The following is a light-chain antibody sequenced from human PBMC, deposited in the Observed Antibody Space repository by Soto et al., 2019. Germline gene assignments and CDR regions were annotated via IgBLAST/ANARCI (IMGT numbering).Light chain of an antibody. CDR1: QSISSW. V-gene: IGKV1-5*01. Sequence: DIQMPQSPSTRSASVGASDTITCRASQSISSWLAWYQQKPGKAPKFLIYDVSNLESGVPLRFSGSGSGTEFTLTISSLQPDDFATYYCQQYNSYSWTFGQGTKVDIK. CDR3: QQYNSYSWT. CDR2: DVS. J-gene: IGKJ1*01.